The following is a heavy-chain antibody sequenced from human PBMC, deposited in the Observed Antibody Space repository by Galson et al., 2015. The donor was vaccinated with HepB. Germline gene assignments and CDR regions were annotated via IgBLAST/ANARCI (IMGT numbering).Heavy chain of an antibody. V-gene: IGHV3-33*01. CDR3: ARGQARVSRHVVVLAATRSYFDY. CDR1: GFTFSSYG. D-gene: IGHD2-2*01. J-gene: IGHJ4*02. Sequence: SLRLSCAASGFTFSSYGMHWVRQAPGKGLEWVAVIWYDGSNKYYADSVKGRFTISRDNSKNTLYLQMNSLRAEDTAVYYCARGQARVSRHVVVLAATRSYFDYWGQGTLVTVSS. CDR2: IWYDGSNK.